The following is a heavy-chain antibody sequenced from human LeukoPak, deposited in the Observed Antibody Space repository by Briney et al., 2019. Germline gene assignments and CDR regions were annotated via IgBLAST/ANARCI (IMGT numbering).Heavy chain of an antibody. CDR1: GFTFNNYA. V-gene: IGHV3-23*01. CDR2: ISGSGSNT. Sequence: PGGSLRLSCAASGFTFNNYAMSWVRQAAGRGLEWVSTISGSGSNTYYADSVKGRFTISRDNSKNTLYVQMNSLKAEDTALYYCAKNDKDIVVVPAASDHLDFWGQGTLVTVSS. CDR3: AKNDKDIVVVPAASDHLDF. J-gene: IGHJ4*02. D-gene: IGHD2-2*01.